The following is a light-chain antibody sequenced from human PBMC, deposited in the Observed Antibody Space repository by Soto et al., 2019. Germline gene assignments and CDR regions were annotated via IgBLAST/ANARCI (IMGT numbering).Light chain of an antibody. J-gene: IGKJ2*01. CDR2: GTS. V-gene: IGKV3-20*01. Sequence: EVGLTQSPGTLSLSPGERATLSCRTSQSVSSSFLAWYQQKPGQAPRLLIYGTSNRAAGIPDRFSGSGSGTDFTLTISGLEPEDFAVYYCQQFVTSPLYTFGQGTKLEIK. CDR1: QSVSSSF. CDR3: QQFVTSPLYT.